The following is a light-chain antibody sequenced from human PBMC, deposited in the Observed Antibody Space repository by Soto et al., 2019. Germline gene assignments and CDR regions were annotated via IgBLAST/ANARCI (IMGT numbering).Light chain of an antibody. CDR3: SSTAGNNNLV. J-gene: IGLJ3*02. Sequence: QSALTQYPSASGSPGQSVTLSCTGTSSDVGGHNYVSWYQHHPGKAPKLIIYEVSKRPSGVPDRFSGSKSGNTASLTVSGLQAEDEAVYYCSSTAGNNNLVFGGGTKVTVL. V-gene: IGLV2-8*01. CDR1: SSDVGGHNY. CDR2: EVS.